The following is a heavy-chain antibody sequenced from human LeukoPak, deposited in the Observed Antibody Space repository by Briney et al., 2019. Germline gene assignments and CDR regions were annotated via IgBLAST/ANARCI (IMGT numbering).Heavy chain of an antibody. CDR3: ATGASCGGGSCYSDAFDI. Sequence: PSETLSLTCAVYGGSFSGYYWRWIRQPPGKGLGWIGEINHSGSTNYNPSLKSRVIISVDTSKKQFSLKLSSVTAADTAVYYCATGASCGGGSCYSDAFDIWGQGTMVTVSS. CDR2: INHSGST. J-gene: IGHJ3*02. CDR1: GGSFSGYY. D-gene: IGHD2-15*01. V-gene: IGHV4-34*01.